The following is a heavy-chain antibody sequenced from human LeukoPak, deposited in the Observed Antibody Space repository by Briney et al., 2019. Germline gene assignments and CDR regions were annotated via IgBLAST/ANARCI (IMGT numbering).Heavy chain of an antibody. Sequence: GGSLRLSCAASGFTFSSYWMSWVREAPGKGLEWVANIKQDGSEKYYVDSVKGRFTISRDNAKNSVYLQMNSLRAEDTAVYYCARDGSGIGYYYYGMDVWGQGTTVIVSS. J-gene: IGHJ6*02. CDR2: IKQDGSEK. CDR1: GFTFSSYW. D-gene: IGHD1-26*01. CDR3: ARDGSGIGYYYYGMDV. V-gene: IGHV3-7*01.